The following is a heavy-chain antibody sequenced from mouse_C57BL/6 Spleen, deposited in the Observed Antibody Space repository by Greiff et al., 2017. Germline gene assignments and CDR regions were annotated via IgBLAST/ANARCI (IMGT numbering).Heavy chain of an antibody. V-gene: IGHV5-4*01. CDR2: ISDGGSYT. D-gene: IGHD2-4*01. CDR1: GFTFSSYA. Sequence: EVQGVESGGGLVKPAGSLKLSCAASGFTFSSYAMSWVRQTPEKRLEWVATISDGGSYTYYPDNVKGRFTISRDNAKNNLYLQMSHLKSEDTAMYYCARDGDYDYYAMDDWGQGTSVTVSS. CDR3: ARDGDYDYYAMDD. J-gene: IGHJ4*01.